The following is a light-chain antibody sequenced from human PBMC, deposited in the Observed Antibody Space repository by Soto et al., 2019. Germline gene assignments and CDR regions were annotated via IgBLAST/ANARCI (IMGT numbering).Light chain of an antibody. CDR3: QQYNSYSPT. CDR2: KAS. J-gene: IGKJ1*01. CDR1: QSFSVW. V-gene: IGKV1-5*03. Sequence: DIRMTQSPSTLSASVGDRVTITCRASQSFSVWLAWYQQKAGKAPNLLIYKASRLESGVPSRFRGSGSETEFTLTTSGLHPGDSATYYCQQYNSYSPTFGQGTKVEVK.